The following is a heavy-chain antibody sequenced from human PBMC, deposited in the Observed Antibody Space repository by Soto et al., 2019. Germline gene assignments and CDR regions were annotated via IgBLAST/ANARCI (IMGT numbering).Heavy chain of an antibody. CDR1: GFTFSSYA. V-gene: IGHV3-23*01. D-gene: IGHD3-22*01. Sequence: GGSLRLSCVASGFTFSSYAMSWVRQAPGKGLEWVSAISGSGGSTYYADSVKGRFTISRDNSKNTLYLQMNSLRAEDTAVDYCAKDSIYDSSGYYYYWGQGTLVTVSS. CDR2: ISGSGGST. J-gene: IGHJ4*02. CDR3: AKDSIYDSSGYYYY.